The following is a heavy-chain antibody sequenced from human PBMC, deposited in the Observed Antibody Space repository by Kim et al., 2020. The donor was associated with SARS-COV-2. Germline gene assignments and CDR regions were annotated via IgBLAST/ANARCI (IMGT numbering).Heavy chain of an antibody. V-gene: IGHV3-23*01. J-gene: IGHJ4*02. CDR2: ISGSGGST. CDR1: GFTFSSYA. CDR3: AKRPPRTRGWRPSEGVNDY. D-gene: IGHD6-19*01. Sequence: GGSLRLSCAASGFTFSSYAMSWVRQAPGKGLEWVSAISGSGGSTYYADSVKGRFTISRDNSKNTLYLQMNSLRAEDTAVYYCAKRPPRTRGWRPSEGVNDYWGQGTLVTVSS.